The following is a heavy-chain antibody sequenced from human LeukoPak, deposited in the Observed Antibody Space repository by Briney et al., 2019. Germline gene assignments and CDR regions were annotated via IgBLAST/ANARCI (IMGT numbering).Heavy chain of an antibody. CDR1: RFTFSTCW. D-gene: IGHD1-14*01. J-gene: IGHJ4*02. V-gene: IGHV3-7*03. CDR3: PRGPGSSTFDY. CDR2: INKYGSGR. Sequence: PGGSLRLSCAASRFTFSTCWMNWGRHAPGKGPELVANINKYGSGRNYVDSVKGRFTISRDNAKNSLSLKMNTLTAADTAVYYCPRGPGSSTFDYWGQGTLVTVSS.